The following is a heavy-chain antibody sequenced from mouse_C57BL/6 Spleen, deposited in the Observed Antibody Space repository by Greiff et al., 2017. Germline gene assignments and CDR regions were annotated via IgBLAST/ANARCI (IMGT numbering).Heavy chain of an antibody. CDR2: INPNNGGT. V-gene: IGHV1-26*01. J-gene: IGHJ2*01. Sequence: EVQLQQSGPELVKPGASVKISCKASGYTFTDYYMNWVKQSHGKSLEWIGDINPNNGGTSYNQKFKGKATLTVDKSSSTAYMELRSLTSEDSAVYYCAREETWSFDYWGQGTTLTVSS. CDR1: GYTFTDYY. CDR3: AREETWSFDY.